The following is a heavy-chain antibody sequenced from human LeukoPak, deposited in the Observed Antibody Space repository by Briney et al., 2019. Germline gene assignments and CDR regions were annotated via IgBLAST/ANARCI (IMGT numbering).Heavy chain of an antibody. V-gene: IGHV3-15*01. CDR3: TWDYDAS. J-gene: IGHJ5*02. CDR2: IKSKTDGETT. D-gene: IGHD4-17*01. Sequence: GGSLRHSCAASGFTFSDAWMSWVRQAPGRGLEWVGRIKSKTDGETTDYAAPVKGRFTISRDDSKNTLYLQINSLKTEDTAVYYCTWDYDASWRQGTLVTVSS. CDR1: GFTFSDAW.